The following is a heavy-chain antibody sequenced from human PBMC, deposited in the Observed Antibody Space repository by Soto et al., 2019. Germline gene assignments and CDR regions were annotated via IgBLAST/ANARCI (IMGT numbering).Heavy chain of an antibody. D-gene: IGHD6-13*01. J-gene: IGHJ6*02. V-gene: IGHV1-69*06. CDR2: IIPTFGTT. Sequence: QVQLEQSGAEVTKPGSSVKVSCKASGGTFSSYVISWVRQAPGQGLEWMGGIIPTFGTTKYAQDFQGRVTITADKSTSTAYMELSSLRSDDTAVYYCASHSSQVVHLVLPPDYYYGLDVWGQGTTVTVSS. CDR3: ASHSSQVVHLVLPPDYYYGLDV. CDR1: GGTFSSYV.